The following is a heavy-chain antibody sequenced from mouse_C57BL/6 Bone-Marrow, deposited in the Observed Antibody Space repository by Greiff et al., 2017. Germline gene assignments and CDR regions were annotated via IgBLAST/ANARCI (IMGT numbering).Heavy chain of an antibody. CDR3: ARLYYGSSLAWFAY. Sequence: EVMLVESGGDLVKPGGSLKLSCAASGFTFSSYGMSWVRQTPDKRLEWVATISSGGSYTYYPDSVKGRFTISRDNAKTTLYLQMSSLKSEDTAMYYCARLYYGSSLAWFAYWGQGTLVTVSA. J-gene: IGHJ3*01. V-gene: IGHV5-6*01. CDR1: GFTFSSYG. D-gene: IGHD1-1*01. CDR2: ISSGGSYT.